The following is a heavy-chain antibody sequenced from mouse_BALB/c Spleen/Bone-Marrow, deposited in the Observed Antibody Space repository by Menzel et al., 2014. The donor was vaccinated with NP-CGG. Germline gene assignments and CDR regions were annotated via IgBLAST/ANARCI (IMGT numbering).Heavy chain of an antibody. D-gene: IGHD2-4*01. CDR1: GFTFSSFG. CDR2: ISNGSSPI. J-gene: IGHJ4*01. CDR3: ARKGAMITHYYAMDY. V-gene: IGHV5-17*02. Sequence: EVKLVESGGGLVQPGGSRKLSCAASGFTFSSFGMHWVRQAPEKGLEWVAYISNGSSPIYYADTVKGRFTISRDNPKNTLFLQMTSLRSEDTAMYYCARKGAMITHYYAMDYGGQGTSVTVSS.